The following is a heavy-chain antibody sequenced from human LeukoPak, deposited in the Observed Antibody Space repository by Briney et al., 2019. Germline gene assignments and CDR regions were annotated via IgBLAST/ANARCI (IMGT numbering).Heavy chain of an antibody. J-gene: IGHJ4*02. V-gene: IGHV3-30*04. CDR1: VFTFSNYA. D-gene: IGHD2-8*01. CDR2: ISYDGSDV. Sequence: GWSLRLSCAASVFTFSNYAMHWVRQAPGRGLQWVAVISYDGSDVNCAYSVKGRFTISRDNSKSTLYLQLNSLRVEDTAVYYCARDNNGDYWGQGTLVTVSS. CDR3: ARDNNGDY.